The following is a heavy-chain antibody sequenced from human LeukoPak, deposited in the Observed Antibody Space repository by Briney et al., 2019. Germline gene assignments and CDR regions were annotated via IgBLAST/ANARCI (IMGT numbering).Heavy chain of an antibody. V-gene: IGHV3-11*03. D-gene: IGHD4/OR15-4a*01. CDR3: ARLDGAGGYYYGMDV. CDR2: ISSSSSYT. Sequence: GGSLRLSCAAPGFTFSDYYMSWIRQAPGKGLEWVSYISSSSSYTNYADSVKGRFTISRDNAKNSLYLQMNSLRAEDTAVYYCARLDGAGGYYYGMDVWGQGTTVTVSS. CDR1: GFTFSDYY. J-gene: IGHJ6*02.